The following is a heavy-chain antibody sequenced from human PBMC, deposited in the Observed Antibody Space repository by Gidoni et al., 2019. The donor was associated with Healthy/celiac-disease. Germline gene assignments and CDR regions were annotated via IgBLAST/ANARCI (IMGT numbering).Heavy chain of an antibody. V-gene: IGHV3-33*01. D-gene: IGHD3-22*01. CDR1: GFTFSSYG. Sequence: QVQLVESGGGVVQPGRSLRLSCAASGFTFSSYGMHWVRQAPGKGLEWVAVIWYDGSNKYYADSVKGRFTISRDNSKNTLYLQMNSLRAEDTAVYYCARAVYDSSGYYNWFDPWGQGTLVTVSS. CDR3: ARAVYDSSGYYNWFDP. J-gene: IGHJ5*02. CDR2: IWYDGSNK.